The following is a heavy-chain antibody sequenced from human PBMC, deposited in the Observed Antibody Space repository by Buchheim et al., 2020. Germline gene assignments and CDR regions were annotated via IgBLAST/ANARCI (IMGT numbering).Heavy chain of an antibody. D-gene: IGHD6-13*01. J-gene: IGHJ6*03. V-gene: IGHV3-48*01. CDR1: GFTFSSYS. Sequence: EVQLVESGGGLVQPGGSLRLSCAASGFTFSSYSMNWVRQAPGKGLEWVSYISSSSSTIYYADSVKGRFTISRDNAKNSLSLQMNSLRAEDTAVYYCARAVAAAFYYYYYMDVWGKGTT. CDR3: ARAVAAAFYYYYYMDV. CDR2: ISSSSSTI.